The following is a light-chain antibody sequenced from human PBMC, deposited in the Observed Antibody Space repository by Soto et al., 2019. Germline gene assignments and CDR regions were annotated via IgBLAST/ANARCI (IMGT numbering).Light chain of an antibody. CDR3: QQYSIWRT. CDR1: QNIHTN. J-gene: IGKJ1*01. CDR2: VAS. V-gene: IGKV3-15*01. Sequence: EIVMTQSPATLSVSPGERATLSCRAGQNIHTNLAWYQQKPGQAPRLLFYVASTGATGIPARFSGSGSGTEFTLTISSLQSEDFAVYYCQQYSIWRTFGQGTKVDIK.